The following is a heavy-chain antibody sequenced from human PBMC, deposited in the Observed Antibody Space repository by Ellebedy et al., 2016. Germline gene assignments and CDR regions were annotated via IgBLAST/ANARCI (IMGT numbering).Heavy chain of an antibody. D-gene: IGHD3-10*01. Sequence: SETLSLTXNVSGGSFNSGDYYWSWVRQSPGKGLEWVGYIYATGRTDYNPSLKSRLSISLDTSKNQFSLKLTSVTAADTAVYYCALMGVRGVLGTDFWGQGTLVTVSS. CDR1: GGSFNSGDYY. CDR2: IYATGRT. V-gene: IGHV4-30-4*01. J-gene: IGHJ4*02. CDR3: ALMGVRGVLGTDF.